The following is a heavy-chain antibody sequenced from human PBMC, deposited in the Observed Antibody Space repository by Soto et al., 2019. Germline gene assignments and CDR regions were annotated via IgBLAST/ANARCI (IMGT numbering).Heavy chain of an antibody. V-gene: IGHV4-39*01. CDR3: ARITGRHLDY. CDR1: SESISVTNVF. CDR2: IAYSGTA. J-gene: IGHJ4*02. D-gene: IGHD1-20*01. Sequence: SETLYLTCTVYSESISVTNVFSGWVRQHPGEGLEWIGNIAYSGTAYFSPALATRVTFHVDTSKNEFTLTLYSVTAADTAVYYCARITGRHLDYWGQGILVTVSS.